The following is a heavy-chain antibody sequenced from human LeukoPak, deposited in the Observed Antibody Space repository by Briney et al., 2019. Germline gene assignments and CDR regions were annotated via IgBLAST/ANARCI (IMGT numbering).Heavy chain of an antibody. CDR1: GFTFNRYS. CDR3: ARAVSITIFRYYYYYMDV. J-gene: IGHJ6*03. V-gene: IGHV3-21*01. D-gene: IGHD3-3*01. Sequence: PGGSLRLSCAASGFTFNRYSMNWVRQAPGKGLEWVSSISSSSSYIYYADSVKGRFTISRDNAKNSLSLQMNSLRAEDTAVYYCARAVSITIFRYYYYYMDVWGKGTTVTVSS. CDR2: ISSSSSYI.